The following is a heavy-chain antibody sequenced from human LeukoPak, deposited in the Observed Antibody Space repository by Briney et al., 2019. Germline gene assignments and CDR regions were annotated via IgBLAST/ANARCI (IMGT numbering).Heavy chain of an antibody. D-gene: IGHD1-26*01. CDR3: AAQSFGWFDP. J-gene: IGHJ5*02. V-gene: IGHV3-7*05. CDR2: MNQDGSVK. Sequence: GGSLRLSCAASGSTFSSSWMSWVRQAPGKGPEWVANMNQDGSVKYYVDSVKGRFSISRDNAKNSLYLLMNSLRAEDTAVYYCAAQSFGWFDPWGQGTLVTVSS. CDR1: GSTFSSSW.